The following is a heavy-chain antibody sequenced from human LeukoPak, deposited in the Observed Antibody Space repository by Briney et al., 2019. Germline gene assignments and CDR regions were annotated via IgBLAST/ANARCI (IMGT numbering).Heavy chain of an antibody. J-gene: IGHJ4*02. V-gene: IGHV3-23*01. D-gene: IGHD3-16*01. CDR2: ISGSGGST. Sequence: GGSLRLSCAASGFTFSSYAMSWVRQAPGKGLEWVSAISGSGGSTYYADSVKGRFTISRDNSKNTLFLQMNSLRAEDTAVYYCASITSVPPFDYWGQGTLVTVSS. CDR3: ASITSVPPFDY. CDR1: GFTFSSYA.